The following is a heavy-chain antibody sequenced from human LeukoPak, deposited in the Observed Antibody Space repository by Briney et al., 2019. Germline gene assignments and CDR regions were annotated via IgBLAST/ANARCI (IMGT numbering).Heavy chain of an antibody. CDR3: ARDFKYYGSSGYYAFDI. J-gene: IGHJ3*02. CDR2: IYYSGST. CDR1: GGSVSSGSYY. D-gene: IGHD3-22*01. V-gene: IGHV4-61*01. Sequence: PSETLSLTCTVSGGSVSSGSYYWSWIRQPPGKGLEWIAYIYYSGSTSYNPSLKSRVTISVDTSKNQFSLKLTSVTAADTAVYYCARDFKYYGSSGYYAFDIWGQGTMVTVS.